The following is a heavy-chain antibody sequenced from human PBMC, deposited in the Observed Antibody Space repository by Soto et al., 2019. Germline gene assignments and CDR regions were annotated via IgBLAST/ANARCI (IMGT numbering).Heavy chain of an antibody. CDR3: ARGAYYDFWSGYPYYYYGMDV. Sequence: GSLRLSCAASGFTFSSSWMSWVRQAPGKGLEWVANIKQDGSEKYYVDSVKGRFTISRGNAKNSLYLQMNSLRAEDTAVYYCARGAYYDFWSGYPYYYYGMDVWGQGTTVTV. D-gene: IGHD3-3*01. CDR2: IKQDGSEK. CDR1: GFTFSSSW. J-gene: IGHJ6*02. V-gene: IGHV3-7*03.